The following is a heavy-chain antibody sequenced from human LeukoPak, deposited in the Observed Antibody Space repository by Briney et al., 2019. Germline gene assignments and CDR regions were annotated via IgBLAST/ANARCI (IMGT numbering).Heavy chain of an antibody. CDR1: GFTFSSYA. J-gene: IGHJ6*02. D-gene: IGHD6-19*01. CDR3: ARDGPGIAVAGPYYYYYGMDV. CDR2: ISYDGSNK. Sequence: PGGSRRFSCAASGFTFSSYAMHWVRQAPGKGLEWVAVISYDGSNKYYADSVKGRFTISRDNSKNTLYLQMNSLRAEDTAVYYCARDGPGIAVAGPYYYYYGMDVWGQGTTVTVSS. V-gene: IGHV3-30-3*01.